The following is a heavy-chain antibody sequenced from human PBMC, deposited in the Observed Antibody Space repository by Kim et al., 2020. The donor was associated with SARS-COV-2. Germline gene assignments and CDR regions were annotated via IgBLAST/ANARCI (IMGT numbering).Heavy chain of an antibody. CDR1: GFSIGSEW. CDR2: INRDGSVR. J-gene: IGHJ4*02. Sequence: GGSLRLSCAASGFSIGSEWMSWVRQAPGKGPEWVANINRDGSVRNYGESVRGRFSISRDDAENSLYLQMNSLRAEDTAVYYCARERSAESSWGQGPLHILSS. CDR3: ARERSAESS. V-gene: IGHV3-7*05.